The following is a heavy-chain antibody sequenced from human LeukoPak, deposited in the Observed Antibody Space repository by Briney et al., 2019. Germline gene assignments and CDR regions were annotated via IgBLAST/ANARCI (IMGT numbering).Heavy chain of an antibody. V-gene: IGHV3-23*01. D-gene: IGHD3-10*01. CDR1: GFTFSSYA. J-gene: IGHJ4*02. Sequence: GGSLRLSCAASGFTFSSYAMSWVRQAPGKGLEWVSAISGSGGSTYYADSVKGWFTISRDNSKNTLYLQMNSLRAEDTAVYYCAKDGKGRITMVRGVINPAYDYWGQGTLVTVSS. CDR3: AKDGKGRITMVRGVINPAYDY. CDR2: ISGSGGST.